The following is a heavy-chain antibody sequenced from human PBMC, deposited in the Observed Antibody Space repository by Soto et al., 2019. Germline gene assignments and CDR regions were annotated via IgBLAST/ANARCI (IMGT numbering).Heavy chain of an antibody. J-gene: IGHJ4*02. Sequence: GGSLRLSCAASGFTFSSYAMSWVRQAPGKGLEWVSAISGSGGSTYYADSVKGRFTISRDNSKNTLYLQMNSLRAEGTAVYYCVSYSSGWPPALYLDYWGQGPLVTVSS. V-gene: IGHV3-23*01. CDR2: ISGSGGST. D-gene: IGHD6-19*01. CDR1: GFTFSSYA. CDR3: VSYSSGWPPALYLDY.